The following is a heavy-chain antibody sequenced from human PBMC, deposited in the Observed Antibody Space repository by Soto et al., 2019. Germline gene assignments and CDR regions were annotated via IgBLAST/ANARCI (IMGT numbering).Heavy chain of an antibody. CDR3: VRGSNCGGYYEGFDI. CDR1: GGSISSGNYA. J-gene: IGHJ5*02. V-gene: IGHV4-30-2*01. CDR2: IYLSGST. D-gene: IGHD3-22*01. Sequence: QLQLQESGSGLVKPSQTLSLTCVVSGGSISSGNYAWSWVRQPPGEGLEWIGSIYLSGSTFYNPPLESRINNTFNGSNDWFSLKLNSVTDEDTAVYHCVRGSNCGGYYEGFDIWGQGTLVTVSS.